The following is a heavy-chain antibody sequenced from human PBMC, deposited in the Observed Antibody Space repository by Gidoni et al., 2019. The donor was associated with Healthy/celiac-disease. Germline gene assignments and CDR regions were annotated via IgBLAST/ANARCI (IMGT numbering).Heavy chain of an antibody. CDR3: ARIYYSSSRRGHFDY. J-gene: IGHJ4*02. V-gene: IGHV2-70*01. CDR2: IDWDDDK. Sequence: QVTLRESGPALVKPTQTLTLTCTFSGFSLSTSGMCVSWIRQPPGKALELLALIDWDDDKYYSTSLKTRLTISKDTSKNQVVLTMTNMDPVDTATYYCARIYYSSSRRGHFDYWGQGTLVTVSS. D-gene: IGHD6-13*01. CDR1: GFSLSTSGMC.